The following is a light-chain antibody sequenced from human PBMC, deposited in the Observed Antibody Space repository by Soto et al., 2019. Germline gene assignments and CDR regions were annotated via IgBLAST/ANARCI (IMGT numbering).Light chain of an antibody. CDR1: SSDVGGYNY. CDR2: EVS. V-gene: IGLV2-14*01. CDR3: SSYGSTSTRYV. Sequence: QSALTQPASVSGSPGQSITISCTGTSSDVGGYNYVSWYQQHTGKAPKLMIYEVSNRPSGVSNRFSGSKSGNTASLTISGLQPEDEADYCCSSYGSTSTRYVFGTGTKLTVL. J-gene: IGLJ1*01.